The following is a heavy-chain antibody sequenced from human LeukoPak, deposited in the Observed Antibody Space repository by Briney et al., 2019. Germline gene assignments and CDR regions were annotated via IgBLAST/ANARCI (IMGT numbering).Heavy chain of an antibody. CDR2: IYTSGST. Sequence: SETLSLTCTVSGGSISSGSYYWSWIRQPAGKGLEWIGRIYTSGSTSYNPSLKSRVTISVDTSKNQFSLKLSSVTAADTAVYYCASFGIAATNWGQGTLVTVSS. CDR1: GGSISSGSYY. J-gene: IGHJ4*02. V-gene: IGHV4-61*02. CDR3: ASFGIAATN. D-gene: IGHD6-25*01.